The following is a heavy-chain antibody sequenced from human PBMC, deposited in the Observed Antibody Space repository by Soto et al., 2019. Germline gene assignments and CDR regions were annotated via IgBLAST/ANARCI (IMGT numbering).Heavy chain of an antibody. J-gene: IGHJ4*02. CDR2: IYWDDDK. V-gene: IGHV2-5*02. CDR1: GFSLSTSGVG. D-gene: IGHD6-19*01. Sequence: QITLKESVPTLVKPTQTLTLTCTFSGFSLSTSGVGVGWIRQPPGKALEWLALIYWDDDKRYSPSLKSRLTITKDTSKNQVVLTMTNMDHVDTATYCCAHLSSGGPFDYWGQGTLVTVSS. CDR3: AHLSSGGPFDY.